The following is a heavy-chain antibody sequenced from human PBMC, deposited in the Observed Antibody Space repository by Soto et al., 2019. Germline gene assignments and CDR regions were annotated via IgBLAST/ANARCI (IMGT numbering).Heavy chain of an antibody. V-gene: IGHV3-48*03. CDR2: ISSSGSTI. CDR1: GFTFSSYE. CDR3: ARQRPAYYYDSSGSIDY. D-gene: IGHD3-22*01. Sequence: GSLRLSCAASGFTFSSYEMNWVRQAPGKGLEWVSYISSSGSTIYYADSVKGRFTISRDNAKNSLYLQMNSLRAEDTAVYYCARQRPAYYYDSSGSIDYWGQGTLVTVSS. J-gene: IGHJ4*02.